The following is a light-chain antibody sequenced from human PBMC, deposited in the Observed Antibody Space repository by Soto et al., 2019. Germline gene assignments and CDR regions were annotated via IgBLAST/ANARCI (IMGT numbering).Light chain of an antibody. V-gene: IGKV1-27*01. CDR2: WAS. CDR1: QSISSY. Sequence: DIQMTQSPSSLSASVGDRVTITCRASQSISSYLNWYQQKPRQPPRLLIYWASTRQSGVPDRFSGSGSGTDFTLTISSLQAEDVAIYYCQQYYSSPFTFGPGTKVEIK. J-gene: IGKJ3*01. CDR3: QQYYSSPFT.